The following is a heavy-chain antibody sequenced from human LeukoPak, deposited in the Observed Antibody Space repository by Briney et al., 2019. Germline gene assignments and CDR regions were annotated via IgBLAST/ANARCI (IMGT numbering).Heavy chain of an antibody. Sequence: SETLSLTCSVSGGSISSYYWGWIRQPPGKGLEWIGSIYYSGSTYYNPSLKSRVTISIDTSKNQFSLKLSSVTAADTAVYYCARLEPNWFDPWGQGTLVTVSS. D-gene: IGHD1-14*01. V-gene: IGHV4-39*01. CDR1: GGSISSYY. CDR2: IYYSGST. CDR3: ARLEPNWFDP. J-gene: IGHJ5*02.